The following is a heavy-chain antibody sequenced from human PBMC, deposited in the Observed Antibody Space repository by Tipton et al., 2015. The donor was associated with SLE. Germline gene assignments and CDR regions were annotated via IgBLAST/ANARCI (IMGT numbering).Heavy chain of an antibody. Sequence: QLVQSGPEVKKPGASVKVSCKASGYTFTSYYMHWVRQAPGQGLEWMGIINPSGGSTSYAQKFQGRVTMTRDTSTSTVYMELSSLRSEHPAVYYCARPHGNSRSDWYFDLWGRGPLVTVSS. CDR3: ARPHGNSRSDWYFDL. D-gene: IGHD4-23*01. CDR2: INPSGGST. J-gene: IGHJ2*01. V-gene: IGHV1-46*01. CDR1: GYTFTSYY.